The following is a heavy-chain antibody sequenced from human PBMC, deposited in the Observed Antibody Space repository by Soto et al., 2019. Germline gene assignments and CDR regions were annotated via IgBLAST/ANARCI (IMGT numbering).Heavy chain of an antibody. J-gene: IGHJ4*02. Sequence: QVQLVESGGGVVQPGRSLRLSCAASGFTFSSYAMHWVRQAPGKGLEWMAVISYDGSNKYYADSVKGRFTISRDNSKNTLYLQMNSLRAEDTAVYYCARSTGDYGYWGQGTLVTVSS. CDR1: GFTFSSYA. V-gene: IGHV3-30-3*01. CDR2: ISYDGSNK. D-gene: IGHD4-17*01. CDR3: ARSTGDYGY.